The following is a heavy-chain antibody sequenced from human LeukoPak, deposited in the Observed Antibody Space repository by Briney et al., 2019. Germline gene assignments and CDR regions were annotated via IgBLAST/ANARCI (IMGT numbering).Heavy chain of an antibody. V-gene: IGHV3-74*01. CDR2: IRGDGGET. CDR3: GRAAVLGSGSIDY. Sequence: GGSLRLSCAASGCTFTNHWMHWVRQVPWRGLAWISRIRGDGGETNYAASVRGRFTTSRDTANNLLYLKIDSLGAEDTAVYYCGRAAVLGSGSIDYWGHGVLVAVSS. D-gene: IGHD3-10*01. J-gene: IGHJ4*01. CDR1: GCTFTNHW.